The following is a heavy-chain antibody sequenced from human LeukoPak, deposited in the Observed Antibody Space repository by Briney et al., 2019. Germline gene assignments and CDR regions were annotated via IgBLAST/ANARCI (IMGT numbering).Heavy chain of an antibody. CDR3: AKRGATLGEFDP. Sequence: GESLKISCKGSGYRLTKYWLAWVRQMPGKGLEWMGIIYPGDSDIRYSPSFQGHVTISADKSSSTAYLQWSSLKASDTAINYCAKRGATLGEFDPWGQGTLVTVSS. J-gene: IGHJ5*02. CDR1: GYRLTKYW. V-gene: IGHV5-51*01. D-gene: IGHD5-24*01. CDR2: IYPGDSDI.